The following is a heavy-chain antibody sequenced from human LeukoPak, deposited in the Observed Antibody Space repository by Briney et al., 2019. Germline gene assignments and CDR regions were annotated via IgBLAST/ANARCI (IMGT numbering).Heavy chain of an antibody. D-gene: IGHD3-10*01. CDR1: GFTFSNYD. CDR3: AKDSAFYYIDV. Sequence: QSGGSLRLSCVASGFTFSNYDMHWVRQAPGKGLEWVAFIRYNGNNQYYADSVKGRFAISRDNSKNTLYLQMNSLKGDDTAVYYCAKDSAFYYIDVWGKGTTVIISS. CDR2: IRYNGNNQ. V-gene: IGHV3-30*02. J-gene: IGHJ6*03.